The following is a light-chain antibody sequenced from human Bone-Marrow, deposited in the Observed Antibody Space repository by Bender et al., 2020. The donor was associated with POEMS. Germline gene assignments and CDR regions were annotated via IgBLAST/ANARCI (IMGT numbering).Light chain of an antibody. J-gene: IGLJ3*02. CDR2: EVT. CDR3: AAWDDSLGGLWV. CDR1: SSDVGGYDY. Sequence: QSALTQPASVSGSPGQSITISCTGTSSDVGGYDYVSWYQHHPGKAPKLMIYEVTNRPSGVSNRFSGSKSGNTASLTISGLRSEDEADYYCAAWDDSLGGLWVFGGGTRLTVL. V-gene: IGLV2-14*01.